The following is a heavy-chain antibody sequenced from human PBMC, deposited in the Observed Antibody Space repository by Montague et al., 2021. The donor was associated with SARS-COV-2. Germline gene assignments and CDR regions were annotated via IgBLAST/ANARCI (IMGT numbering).Heavy chain of an antibody. CDR2: ISTSAYTT. CDR1: GFTFSNYD. V-gene: IGHV3-48*03. J-gene: IGHJ3*02. D-gene: IGHD3-16*02. CDR3: TRDYRSIVGDGLDI. Sequence: SLRLSCAASGFTFSNYDMNWVRQAPGKGPEWISCISTSAYTTSYAGSVKGRFTISRDNGKNSLYLQMNSLRVEDTAVYYCTRDYRSIVGDGLDIWGQGTKVTVSP.